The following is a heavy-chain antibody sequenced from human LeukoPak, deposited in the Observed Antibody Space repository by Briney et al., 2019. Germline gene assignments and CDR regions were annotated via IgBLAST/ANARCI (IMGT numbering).Heavy chain of an antibody. V-gene: IGHV3-33*01. J-gene: IGHJ6*02. Sequence: GGSLRLSCAASGFTFSSYGMHWVRQAPGKGLEWVAVIWYDGSNKYYADSVKGRFTISRDNSKNTLYLQMNSLRAEDTAVYYCARIATTDYYYGMDVGGQGTTVTVSS. CDR1: GFTFSSYG. CDR3: ARIATTDYYYGMDV. CDR2: IWYDGSNK. D-gene: IGHD1-1*01.